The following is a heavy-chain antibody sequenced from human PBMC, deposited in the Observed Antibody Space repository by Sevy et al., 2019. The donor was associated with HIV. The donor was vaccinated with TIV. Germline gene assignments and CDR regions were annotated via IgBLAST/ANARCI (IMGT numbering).Heavy chain of an antibody. V-gene: IGHV3-53*01. D-gene: IGHD5-18*01. CDR3: ASSLGGYSYGLDYYYMDV. J-gene: IGHJ6*03. CDR1: GFTVSSNY. CDR2: IYSGGST. Sequence: GGSLRLSCAASGFTVSSNYMSWVHQAPGKGLEWVSVIYSGGSTYYADSVKGRFTISRDNSKNTLYLQMNSLRAEDTAVYYCASSLGGYSYGLDYYYMDVWGKGTTVTVSS.